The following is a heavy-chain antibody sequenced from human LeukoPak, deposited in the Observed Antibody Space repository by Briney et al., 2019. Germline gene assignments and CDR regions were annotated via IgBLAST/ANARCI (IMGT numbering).Heavy chain of an antibody. J-gene: IGHJ4*02. V-gene: IGHV3-74*01. CDR1: GFTFSSYW. CDR3: ARVNIAVAGSYFDY. Sequence: PGGSLRLSCVASGFTFSSYWMHWVRQAPGKGLVWVSRINGDGRSPSYADSVKGRFTMSRDNAKNSLYLQVNSLRAEDTAVYYCARVNIAVAGSYFDYWGQGALVTVSS. D-gene: IGHD6-19*01. CDR2: INGDGRSP.